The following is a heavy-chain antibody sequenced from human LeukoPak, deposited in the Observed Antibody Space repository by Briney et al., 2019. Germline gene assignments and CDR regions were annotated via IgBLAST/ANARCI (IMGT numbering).Heavy chain of an antibody. Sequence: SGGSLRLSCAASGFTFSNYEMNWVRQAPGRGLEWVSYISSSGSTTYYADSVKGRFTISRDNARNSLYLQMNSLRAEDTAVYYCARVLSVGSWGQGTLVTVSS. D-gene: IGHD2-8*01. CDR1: GFTFSNYE. V-gene: IGHV3-48*03. J-gene: IGHJ5*02. CDR2: ISSSGSTT. CDR3: ARVLSVGS.